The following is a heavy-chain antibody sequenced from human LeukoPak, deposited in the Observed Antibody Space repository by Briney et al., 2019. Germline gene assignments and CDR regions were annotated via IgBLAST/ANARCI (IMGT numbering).Heavy chain of an antibody. V-gene: IGHV1-69*13. Sequence: SVKVSCKASGGTFSSYAISWVRQAPGQGLEWMGGIIPIFGTANYAQKFQGRVTITADESTSTAYMELSSLRFDDTAVYYCAREINYGKPGLDYWGQGTLVTVSS. CDR1: GGTFSSYA. CDR2: IIPIFGTA. CDR3: AREINYGKPGLDY. J-gene: IGHJ4*02. D-gene: IGHD3-10*01.